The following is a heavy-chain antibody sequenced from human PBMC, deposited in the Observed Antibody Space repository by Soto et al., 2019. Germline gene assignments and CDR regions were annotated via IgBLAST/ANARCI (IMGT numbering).Heavy chain of an antibody. CDR1: GFTFRNYG. CDR3: ARDVDTSSHYSCFDP. V-gene: IGHV3-33*01. D-gene: IGHD3-22*01. J-gene: IGHJ5*02. Sequence: PGGSLRLSCAASGFTFRNYGMHWVRQAPGKGLEWLAVIWHDGSKQFYAESVKGRFTISRDTSKNTVYLQMSSLTVEDTAVYHCARDVDTSSHYSCFDPWGQGTLVTVSS. CDR2: IWHDGSKQ.